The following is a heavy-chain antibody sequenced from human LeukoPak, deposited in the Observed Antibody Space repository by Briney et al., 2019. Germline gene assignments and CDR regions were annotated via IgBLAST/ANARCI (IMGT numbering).Heavy chain of an antibody. CDR1: GGSISSSSYY. J-gene: IGHJ3*02. D-gene: IGHD6-13*01. V-gene: IGHV4-39*07. CDR2: IYYSGST. CDR3: ARVRYSSSWDYAFDI. Sequence: SETLSLTCTVSGGSISSSSYYWGWIRQPPGKGLEWIGSIYYSGSTYYNPSLKSRVTISVDTSKNQFSLKLSSVTAADTAVYYCARVRYSSSWDYAFDIWGQGTMVTVSS.